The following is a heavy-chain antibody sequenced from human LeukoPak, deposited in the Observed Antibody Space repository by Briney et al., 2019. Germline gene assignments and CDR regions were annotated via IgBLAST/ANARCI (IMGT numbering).Heavy chain of an antibody. CDR3: ATHPHLYSQGDY. J-gene: IGHJ4*02. V-gene: IGHV3-23*01. CDR1: GFTFSSYA. CDR2: ISGSGGST. D-gene: IGHD3-16*01. Sequence: PGGSLRLSCAASGFTFSSYAMSWVRQAPGKGLEWVSAISGSGGSTYYADSVKGRFTISRDNSKNTLYPQMNSLRAEDTAVYYCATHPHLYSQGDYWGQGTLVTVSS.